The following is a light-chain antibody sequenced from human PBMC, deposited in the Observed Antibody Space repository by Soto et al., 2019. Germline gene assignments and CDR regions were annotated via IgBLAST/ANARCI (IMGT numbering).Light chain of an antibody. CDR2: EVS. J-gene: IGLJ1*01. CDR1: TSDVGAYNY. CDR3: SSYTTSRTPLYV. Sequence: QSVLTQPASVSGSPGQSITISCTGSTSDVGAYNYVSWYKHHPGQAPQLMIYEVSNRPSGVSNRFSGSKSGNTASLTISGLQADDEGDYYCSSYTTSRTPLYVFGTGTKVTVL. V-gene: IGLV2-14*01.